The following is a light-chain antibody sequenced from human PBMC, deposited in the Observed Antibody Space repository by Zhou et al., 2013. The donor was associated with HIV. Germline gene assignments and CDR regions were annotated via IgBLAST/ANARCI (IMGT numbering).Light chain of an antibody. Sequence: DIQMTQSPSSLSASVGDRVTITCRASQNIIRYLNWYQQRPGKAPKLLIYAASSLQGGVPSRFSGSGSGTDFTLTISSLQPEDFATYYCQQSYSTLPGLTFGPGTKVEIK. CDR1: QNIIRY. J-gene: IGKJ3*01. V-gene: IGKV1-39*01. CDR3: QQSYSTLPGLT. CDR2: AAS.